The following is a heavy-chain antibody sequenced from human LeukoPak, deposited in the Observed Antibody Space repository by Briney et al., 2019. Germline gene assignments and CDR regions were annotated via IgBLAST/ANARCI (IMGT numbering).Heavy chain of an antibody. Sequence: SETLSLTCAVYGGSFSGYYWSWIRQPPGKGLEWIGEINHSGSTNYNPSLKSRVTISVDTSTNHFSLKLRSVTAADTAVYYCARWVTTGYNWFDPWGQGTLVTVSS. CDR2: INHSGST. CDR1: GGSFSGYY. D-gene: IGHD4-17*01. CDR3: ARWVTTGYNWFDP. V-gene: IGHV4-34*01. J-gene: IGHJ5*02.